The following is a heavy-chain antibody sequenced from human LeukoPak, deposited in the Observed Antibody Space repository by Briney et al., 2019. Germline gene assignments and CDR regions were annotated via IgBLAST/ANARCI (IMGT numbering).Heavy chain of an antibody. J-gene: IGHJ4*02. CDR2: IIPIFGTA. Sequence: SVKVSCKASGGTFSSYAISWVRQAPGQGLEWMGGIIPIFGTANYAQKVQGRVTITADESTSTAYMELSSLRSEDTAVYYCARDTFDSSGTDYWGQGTLVTVSS. V-gene: IGHV1-69*13. D-gene: IGHD3-22*01. CDR3: ARDTFDSSGTDY. CDR1: GGTFSSYA.